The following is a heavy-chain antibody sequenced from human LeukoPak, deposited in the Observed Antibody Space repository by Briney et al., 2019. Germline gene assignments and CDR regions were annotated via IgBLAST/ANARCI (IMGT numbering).Heavy chain of an antibody. CDR2: IYPGDSDT. CDR3: ARLMTRGSNYYGMDV. Sequence: GESLKISCKGSGYSLNSYWIGWVRQMPGTGLEWMGIIYPGDSDTRYSPSFQGQVTISADKSISTAYLQWSSLKASDTAMYYCARLMTRGSNYYGMDVWGQGTTVTVSS. CDR1: GYSLNSYW. J-gene: IGHJ6*02. D-gene: IGHD3-10*01. V-gene: IGHV5-51*01.